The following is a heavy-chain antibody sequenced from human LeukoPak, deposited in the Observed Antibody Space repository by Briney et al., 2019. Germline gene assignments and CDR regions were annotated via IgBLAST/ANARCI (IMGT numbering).Heavy chain of an antibody. D-gene: IGHD1-14*01. CDR2: IKRDGSEK. CDR3: ARGTSGAFDR. CDR1: GFTFSSYW. V-gene: IGHV3-7*01. Sequence: SGGSLRLSCAASGFTFSSYWMTWVRQAPGKGLEWVANIKRDGSEKYYVDSVKGRFTSSRDNAKNSLYLQMNSLRAEDTAVYYCARGTSGAFDRWGQGTLVTVSS. J-gene: IGHJ5*02.